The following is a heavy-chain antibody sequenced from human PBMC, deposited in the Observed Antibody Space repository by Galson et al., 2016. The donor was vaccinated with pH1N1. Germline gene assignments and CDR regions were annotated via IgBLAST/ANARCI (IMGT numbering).Heavy chain of an antibody. CDR3: ARDGEGYYMDV. CDR1: GDTVNYYT. Sequence: SVKAACKASGDTVNYYTINWVRQAPGQGLQWMGRIIPVLSLPTYAQTFQGRVTISADKSTTTVHMHLSSLRSEATAVYYCARDGEGYYMDVWGKGTRVIVSS. D-gene: IGHD7-27*01. J-gene: IGHJ6*03. CDR2: IIPVLSLP. V-gene: IGHV1-69*04.